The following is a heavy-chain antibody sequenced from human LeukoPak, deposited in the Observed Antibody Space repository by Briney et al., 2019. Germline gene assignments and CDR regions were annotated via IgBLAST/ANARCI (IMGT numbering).Heavy chain of an antibody. CDR1: VASISSNY. J-gene: IGHJ3*02. CDR3: ARHGRYDAFDI. D-gene: IGHD1-26*01. CDR2: IYASGST. V-gene: IGHV4-4*09. Sequence: SETLSLTCSVSVASISSNYWGWIRQPRGKGLEWIGYIYASGSTNYTTSLKSRVNISIHTSNNQCSLKLPSVTAADTAVHYCARHGRYDAFDIWGRGTMVTVSS.